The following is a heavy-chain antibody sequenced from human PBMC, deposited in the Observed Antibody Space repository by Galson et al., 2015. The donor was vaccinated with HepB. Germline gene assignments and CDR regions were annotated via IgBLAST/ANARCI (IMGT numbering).Heavy chain of an antibody. Sequence: SLRLSCAASGFTFSSYWMHWVRQAPGKGLVWVSRINSDGSSTSYADSVKGRFTISRDNAKNTLYLQMNSLRAEDTAVYYCARGGRTGYSSSWYGFDYWGQGTLVTVSS. D-gene: IGHD6-13*01. CDR1: GFTFSSYW. V-gene: IGHV3-74*01. CDR3: ARGGRTGYSSSWYGFDY. CDR2: INSDGSST. J-gene: IGHJ4*02.